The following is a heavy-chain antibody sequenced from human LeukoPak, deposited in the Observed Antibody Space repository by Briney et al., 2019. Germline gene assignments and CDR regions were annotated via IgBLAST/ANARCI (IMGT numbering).Heavy chain of an antibody. D-gene: IGHD2-15*01. CDR1: GFTFSSYS. J-gene: IGHJ4*02. CDR3: AKSQSHFVVVVAAITPDY. V-gene: IGHV3-23*01. Sequence: GGSLRLSCAASGFTFSSYSMNWVRQAPGKRLEWVSSIGGSGGGTYYADSVKGRFTISRDNSKNTLYLQMNSLRAEDTAVYYCAKSQSHFVVVVAAITPDYWGQGTLVTVSS. CDR2: IGGSGGGT.